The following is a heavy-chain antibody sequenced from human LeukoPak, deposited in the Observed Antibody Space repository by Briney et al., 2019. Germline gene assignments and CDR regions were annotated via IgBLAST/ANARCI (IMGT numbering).Heavy chain of an antibody. Sequence: ASVEVSCKASGYTFTAYYMHWVRQAPGQGLEWMGWINPNSGGTNYAQKFQGRVTMTRDTSISTAYMELSRLRSDDTAVYYCARVTYDSSGHYYPTFDYWGQGTLVTVSS. CDR1: GYTFTAYY. D-gene: IGHD3-22*01. CDR2: INPNSGGT. CDR3: ARVTYDSSGHYYPTFDY. V-gene: IGHV1-2*02. J-gene: IGHJ4*02.